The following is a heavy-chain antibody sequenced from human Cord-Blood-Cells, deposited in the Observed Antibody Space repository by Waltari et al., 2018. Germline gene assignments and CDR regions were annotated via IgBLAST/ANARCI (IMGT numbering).Heavy chain of an antibody. CDR3: ARGDCTNGVCYDAFYI. CDR2: IIPNFGTA. J-gene: IGHJ3*02. CDR1: GGTFSSYA. V-gene: IGHV1-69*12. D-gene: IGHD2-8*01. Sequence: QVQLVQSGAEVKKPGSSVKVSCKVSGGTFSSYAISWVRQAPGQGLEWMGGIIPNFGTANYAQKFQGRATITADESTSTAYMELSSLRSEDTAVYYCARGDCTNGVCYDAFYIWGQGTMVTVSS.